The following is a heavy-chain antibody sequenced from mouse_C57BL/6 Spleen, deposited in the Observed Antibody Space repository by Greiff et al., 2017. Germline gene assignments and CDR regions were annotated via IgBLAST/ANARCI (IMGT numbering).Heavy chain of an antibody. CDR2: LSYGGSN. CDR3: ARGTNWDRKAY. V-gene: IGHV3-6*01. Sequence: EVQLQQSGPGLVKPSQSLSLTCSVTGYSITSGYYWNWIRQFPGNKLVWMGYLSYGGSNNYNPSLKNRISITHDKSKSQFFLKLNSVTTEDTATYYCARGTNWDRKAYWGQGTLVTVSA. J-gene: IGHJ3*01. CDR1: GYSITSGYY. D-gene: IGHD4-1*01.